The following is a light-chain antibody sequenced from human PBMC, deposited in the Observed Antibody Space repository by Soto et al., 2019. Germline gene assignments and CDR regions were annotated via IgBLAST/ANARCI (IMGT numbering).Light chain of an antibody. V-gene: IGKV3-15*01. Sequence: EIVMTQPPATLSVSPGERATLSCGAGQSVSSSLAWYQQNPGKAPRLPRYVASTRATGIPARFSGRESGTEVTLTSSSMKYETVVVYLSQQYKDWTRTFGLGTKVDI. J-gene: IGKJ1*01. CDR2: VAS. CDR3: QQYKDWTRT. CDR1: QSVSSS.